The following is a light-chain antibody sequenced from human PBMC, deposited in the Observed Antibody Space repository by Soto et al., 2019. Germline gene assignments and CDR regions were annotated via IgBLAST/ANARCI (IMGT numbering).Light chain of an antibody. CDR1: RTVDGNY. CDR2: SAS. V-gene: IGKV3-20*01. CDR3: PQYSSSPRT. J-gene: IGKJ3*01. Sequence: VLTPSPVTRSLSTGARATLSCRASRTVDGNYLAWYHQKPGQAPRLLIHSASTRAPGIPDRFSASGAGTDFTLTIIRLEPEDSAVYYCPQYSSSPRTFGPGTKVDIK.